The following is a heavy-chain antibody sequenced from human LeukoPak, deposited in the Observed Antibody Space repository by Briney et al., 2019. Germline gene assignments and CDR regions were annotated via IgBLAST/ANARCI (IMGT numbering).Heavy chain of an antibody. CDR3: ARHDGGYYYDSSGLVDY. V-gene: IGHV4-38-2*01. CDR1: GFTFSSYA. D-gene: IGHD3-22*01. J-gene: IGHJ4*02. CDR2: IYHSGST. Sequence: GSLRLSCAASGFTFSSYAMSWVRQAPGKGLELIGSIYHSGSTYYNPSLKSRVTISVDTSKNQFSLKLSSVTAADTAVYYCARHDGGYYYDSSGLVDYWGQGTLVTVSS.